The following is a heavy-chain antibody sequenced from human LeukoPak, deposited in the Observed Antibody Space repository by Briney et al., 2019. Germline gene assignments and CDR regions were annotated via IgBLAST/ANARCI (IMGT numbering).Heavy chain of an antibody. Sequence: SETLSLTCTVSGVSISSNNYHWGWIRQPPGKGLEWIGSIYYSGSTNYNPSLKSRVTISVDTSKNQFSLKLSSVTAADTAVYYCARRYYYDSSGYYYFLDYWGQGTLVTVSS. CDR2: IYYSGST. J-gene: IGHJ4*02. CDR3: ARRYYYDSSGYYYFLDY. D-gene: IGHD3-22*01. V-gene: IGHV4-39*01. CDR1: GVSISSNNYH.